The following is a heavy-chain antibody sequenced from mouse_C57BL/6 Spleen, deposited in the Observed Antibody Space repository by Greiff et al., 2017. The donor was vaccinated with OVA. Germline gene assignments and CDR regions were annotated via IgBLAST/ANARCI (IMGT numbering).Heavy chain of an antibody. V-gene: IGHV5-17*01. CDR1: GFTFSDYG. Sequence: EVQRVESGGGLVKPGGSLKLSCAASGFTFSDYGMHWVRQAPEKGLAWVAYISDGSRTIYYADTVKGRFTISRDNAKNTLFLQMTSLRAEDTAMYYCARRYYGSSYFDFWGKGTTLTVSS. CDR3: ARRYYGSSYFDF. J-gene: IGHJ2*01. CDR2: ISDGSRTI. D-gene: IGHD1-1*01.